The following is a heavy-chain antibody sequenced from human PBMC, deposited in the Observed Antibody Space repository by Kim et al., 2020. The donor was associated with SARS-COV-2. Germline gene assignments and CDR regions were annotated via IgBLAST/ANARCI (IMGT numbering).Heavy chain of an antibody. V-gene: IGHV3-53*01. CDR2: T. Sequence: TYYADSVKGRFTISRDNSKNTLYLQMNSLRAEDTAVYYCARVRQLGVADYWGQGTLVTVSS. D-gene: IGHD6-13*01. J-gene: IGHJ4*02. CDR3: ARVRQLGVADY.